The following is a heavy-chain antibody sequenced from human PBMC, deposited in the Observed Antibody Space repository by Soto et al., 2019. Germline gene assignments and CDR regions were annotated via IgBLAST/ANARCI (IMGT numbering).Heavy chain of an antibody. CDR1: GYTFTGYY. Sequence: ASVKVSCKASGYTFTGYYMHWVRQAPGQGLEWMRWINPNSGGTNYAQKFQGRVTMTRDTSISTAYMELSRLRSDGTAVYYWAREGRYAPYRAYGYWGQGTLVTVSS. D-gene: IGHD3-16*02. CDR2: INPNSGGT. V-gene: IGHV1-2*02. J-gene: IGHJ4*02. CDR3: AREGRYAPYRAYGY.